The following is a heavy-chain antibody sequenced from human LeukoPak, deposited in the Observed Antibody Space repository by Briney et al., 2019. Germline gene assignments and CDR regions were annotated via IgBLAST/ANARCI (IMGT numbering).Heavy chain of an antibody. CDR3: AREGGFYRPLDY. CDR1: GGSVTSTNW. CDR2: VHLDGRT. D-gene: IGHD3-3*01. V-gene: IGHV4-4*02. Sequence: SETLSLTCGVSGGSVTSTNWWTWVRQPPGRGLEWIGEVHLDGRTNYNPSLKSRLTMSVDLSENHISLKLTSVTAADTAVYYCAREGGFYRPLDYSGQGTLVTVSS. J-gene: IGHJ4*02.